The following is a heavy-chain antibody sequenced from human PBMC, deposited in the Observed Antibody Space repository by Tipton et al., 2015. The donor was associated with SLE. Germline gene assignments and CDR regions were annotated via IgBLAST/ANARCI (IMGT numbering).Heavy chain of an antibody. V-gene: IGHV3-30-3*01. CDR2: ISYDGSNK. D-gene: IGHD3-22*01. CDR3: ARGGYDYYDSSGLIRGAFDI. Sequence: RSLRLSCAASGFTFSSYAMHWVRQAPGKGLEWVAVISYDGSNKYYADSVKGRFTISRDNSKNTLYLQMNSLRAEDTAVYYCARGGYDYYDSSGLIRGAFDIWGQGTMVTVSS. CDR1: GFTFSSYA. J-gene: IGHJ3*02.